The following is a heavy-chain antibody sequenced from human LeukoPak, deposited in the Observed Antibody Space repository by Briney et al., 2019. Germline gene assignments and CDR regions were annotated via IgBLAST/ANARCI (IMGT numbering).Heavy chain of an antibody. Sequence: GGSLRLSCAASGFTFSSYGMHWVRQAPGKGLEWVSSISGGAAGTYYAPSVKGRFTVSRDNDKNALYLQMDGLTAADTALYYCARVRGVGTHIWLLPWNLWGQGTLVSVSS. CDR2: ISGGAAGT. J-gene: IGHJ5*02. V-gene: IGHV3-23*01. D-gene: IGHD2-21*02. CDR3: ARVRGVGTHIWLLPWNL. CDR1: GFTFSSYG.